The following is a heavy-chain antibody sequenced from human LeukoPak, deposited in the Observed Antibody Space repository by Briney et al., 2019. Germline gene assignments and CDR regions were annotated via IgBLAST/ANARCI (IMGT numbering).Heavy chain of an antibody. Sequence: SVKVSCNASGCTFSSYAISWVRQAPGQGLEWMGGIIPIFGTANYAQKFQGRVTITADESTSTAYMELSSLRSEDTAVYYCAKEGTASKPSDLDHWGQGILVTVSS. CDR3: AKEGTASKPSDLDH. J-gene: IGHJ4*02. CDR2: IIPIFGTA. D-gene: IGHD1/OR15-1a*01. CDR1: GCTFSSYA. V-gene: IGHV1-69*13.